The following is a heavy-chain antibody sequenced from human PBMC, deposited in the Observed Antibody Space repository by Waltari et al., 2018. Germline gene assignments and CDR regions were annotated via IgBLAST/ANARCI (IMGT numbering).Heavy chain of an antibody. CDR2: ISYDGSNK. Sequence: QVQLVESGGGVVQPGRSLRLSCAASGFTFSSYGMHWVRQAPGKGLEWVAVISYDGSNKYYADSVKGRFTISRDNSKNTLYLQMNSLRAEDTAVYYCASSAGYSSSWYYWFDPWGQGTLVTVSS. CDR3: ASSAGYSSSWYYWFDP. J-gene: IGHJ5*02. D-gene: IGHD6-13*01. CDR1: GFTFSSYG. V-gene: IGHV3-30*03.